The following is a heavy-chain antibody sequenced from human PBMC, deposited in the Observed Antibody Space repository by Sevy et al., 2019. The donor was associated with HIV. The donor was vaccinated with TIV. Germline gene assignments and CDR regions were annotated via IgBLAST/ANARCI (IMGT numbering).Heavy chain of an antibody. CDR1: GGTFSSYA. J-gene: IGHJ5*02. CDR2: IIPIFGTA. D-gene: IGHD1-26*01. Sequence: ASVKVSCKASGGTFSSYAISWVRQAPGQGLEWMGGIIPIFGTANYAQKFQGRVTITADESTSTAYMELSSLRSEDTAVYYCARAHPFLGATSNWFDPWAREPWSPSPQ. V-gene: IGHV1-69*13. CDR3: ARAHPFLGATSNWFDP.